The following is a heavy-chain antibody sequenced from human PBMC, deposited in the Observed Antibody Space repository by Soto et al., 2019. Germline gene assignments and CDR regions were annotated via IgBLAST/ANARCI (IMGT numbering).Heavy chain of an antibody. V-gene: IGHV3-66*01. CDR2: IYSGGST. Sequence: EVQLVESGGGLVQPGGSLRLSCAASGFTVSSNYMSWVRQAPGKGLEWVSVIYSGGSTYYADSVKGRFTISRDNSNNTLYLQMNSLRAEDTAVYYCATVNYYYYYMDVWGKGTTVTVSS. CDR3: ATVNYYYYYMDV. CDR1: GFTVSSNY. D-gene: IGHD3-16*02. J-gene: IGHJ6*03.